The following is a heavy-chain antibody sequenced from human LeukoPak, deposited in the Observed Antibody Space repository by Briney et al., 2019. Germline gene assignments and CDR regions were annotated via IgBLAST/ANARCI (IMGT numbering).Heavy chain of an antibody. Sequence: ASVKVSCTASGFTFSTYGIRWGRQAPGQGLEWMGWISAFNGNTNYAQKLQGRVTMTTDTSTSTAYMELRSLRSDDTAVYYCAREKSRGYSYGRTNWFDPWGQGTLVTVSS. CDR1: GFTFSTYG. CDR3: AREKSRGYSYGRTNWFDP. J-gene: IGHJ5*02. CDR2: ISAFNGNT. D-gene: IGHD5-18*01. V-gene: IGHV1-18*04.